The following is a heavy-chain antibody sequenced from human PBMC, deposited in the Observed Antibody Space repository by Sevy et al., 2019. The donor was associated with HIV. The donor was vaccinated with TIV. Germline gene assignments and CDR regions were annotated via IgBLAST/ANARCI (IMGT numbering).Heavy chain of an antibody. CDR1: GFTFSDYW. J-gene: IGHJ4*02. CDR2: ISGSGGST. D-gene: IGHD3-10*01. V-gene: IGHV3-23*01. Sequence: GGSLRLSCAASGFTFSDYWMTWVRQAPGKGLEWVSAISGSGGSTYYADSVKGRFTISRDNSKNTLYLQMNSLRAEDTAVYYCAKKEKYYGSGSYSGYWGQGTLVTVSS. CDR3: AKKEKYYGSGSYSGY.